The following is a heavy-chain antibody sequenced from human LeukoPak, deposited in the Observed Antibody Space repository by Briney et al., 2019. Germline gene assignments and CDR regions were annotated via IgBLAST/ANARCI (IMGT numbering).Heavy chain of an antibody. J-gene: IGHJ5*02. CDR2: ISGSGGST. D-gene: IGHD3-3*01. CDR3: AKWSESGWFDP. Sequence: PGGSLRLSCAASGFTFSNAWMSWVRQAPGKGLEWVSAISGSGGSTYYADSVKGRFTISRDNSKNTLYLQMNSLRAEDTAVYYCAKWSESGWFDPWGQGTLVTVSS. V-gene: IGHV3-23*01. CDR1: GFTFSNAW.